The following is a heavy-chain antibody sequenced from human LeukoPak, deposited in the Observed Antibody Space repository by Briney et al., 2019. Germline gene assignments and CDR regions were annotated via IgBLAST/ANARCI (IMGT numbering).Heavy chain of an antibody. J-gene: IGHJ4*02. CDR2: IKQDGSEK. CDR3: AREGPDPLWLDSHYFDY. Sequence: GGSLRLSCVVSGFTFSDYLMSWVRQAPGKGLEWVANIKQDGSEKYYVDSVKGRFTISRDNAKNSLYLQMNSLRAEDTAVFYCAREGPDPLWLDSHYFDYWGQGTLVTVSS. V-gene: IGHV3-7*01. CDR1: GFTFSDYL. D-gene: IGHD6-19*01.